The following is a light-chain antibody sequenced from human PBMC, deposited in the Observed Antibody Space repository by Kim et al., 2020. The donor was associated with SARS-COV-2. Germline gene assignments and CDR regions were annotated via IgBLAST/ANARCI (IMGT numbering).Light chain of an antibody. CDR1: QSISSN. CDR2: GAS. V-gene: IGKV3-15*01. J-gene: IGKJ5*01. CDR3: QQYGDWRPIT. Sequence: EIAMTQSPATLSVSPGERVTLSCRASQSISSNLAWYQQKPGQAPRLLISGASTRATNIPSRFSGSGSGREFTLTITTLQSEDFAIYYCQQYGDWRPITFGQGTRLEIK.